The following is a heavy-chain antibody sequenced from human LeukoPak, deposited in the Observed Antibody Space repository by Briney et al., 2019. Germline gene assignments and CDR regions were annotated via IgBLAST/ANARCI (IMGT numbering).Heavy chain of an antibody. V-gene: IGHV5-10-1*01. D-gene: IGHD2-15*01. CDR3: VRRGSCIGGSCYSY. Sequence: GESLKISCKGSGYSFTYYWISWVRQMPGKGLEWMGRIDPSDSYTNYSPSFHGHVTISADKSLSTAYLQWSSLRASDTAVYYCVRRGSCIGGSCYSYWGQGTLVTVSS. CDR1: GYSFTYYW. J-gene: IGHJ4*02. CDR2: IDPSDSYT.